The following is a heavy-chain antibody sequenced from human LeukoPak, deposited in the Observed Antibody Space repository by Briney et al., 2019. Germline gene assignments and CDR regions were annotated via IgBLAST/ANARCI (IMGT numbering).Heavy chain of an antibody. CDR3: ARAPSGCGGTCPSDH. Sequence: PSETLSLTCTGAGVSISNDFWSWIRQPAGKVLERIGRIHDNGDSNHNPSLKSRVTMSLDTSMNQVSLKLASVTAADTAVYYCARAPSGCGGTCPSDHWGPGTQVTVSS. D-gene: IGHD2-15*01. V-gene: IGHV4-4*07. J-gene: IGHJ4*02. CDR1: GVSISNDF. CDR2: IHDNGDS.